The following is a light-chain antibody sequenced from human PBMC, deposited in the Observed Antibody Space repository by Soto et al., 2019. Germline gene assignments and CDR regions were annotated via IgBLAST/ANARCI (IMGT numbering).Light chain of an antibody. CDR1: QSISTS. Sequence: DIQLTQSPSSLSASVGDRVPITCRASQSISTSLNWYQQKPGKAPNLLIFTSSNLESGVPSRFSGSGSGTDFTLTISSLQPEDFATYFCQQGYSRPRTFGQGTKVDIK. CDR3: QQGYSRPRT. CDR2: TSS. V-gene: IGKV1-39*01. J-gene: IGKJ1*01.